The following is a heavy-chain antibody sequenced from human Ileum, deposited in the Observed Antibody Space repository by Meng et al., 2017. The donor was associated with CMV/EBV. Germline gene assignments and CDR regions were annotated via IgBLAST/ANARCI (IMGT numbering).Heavy chain of an antibody. V-gene: IGHV2-5*02. CDR1: GFSLSTSGVG. CDR2: IYWDDDK. Sequence: IPLKESGPTLVKPTQTLTLTCTFSGFSLSTSGVGVGWIRQPPGKALEWLALIYWDDDKRYSPSLKSRLTITKDTSKNQVVLTMTNMDPVYTATYYCAHRRGIEEYFQHWGQGTLVTASS. D-gene: IGHD6-13*01. J-gene: IGHJ1*01. CDR3: AHRRGIEEYFQH.